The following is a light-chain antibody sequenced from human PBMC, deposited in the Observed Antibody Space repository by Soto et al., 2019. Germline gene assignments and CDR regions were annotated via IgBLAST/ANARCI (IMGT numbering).Light chain of an antibody. CDR2: DAS. J-gene: IGKJ4*01. CDR1: QGVGSY. V-gene: IGKV3-11*01. CDR3: QQRSNWPLT. Sequence: EMLLTQSQATLSLSPGERATLPCGPIQGVGSYLAWYQQKPGQAPRLLIYDASNRATGIPARFSGSGSGTDFTLTISSLEPEDFAVYYCQQRSNWPLTFGGGTKVEIK.